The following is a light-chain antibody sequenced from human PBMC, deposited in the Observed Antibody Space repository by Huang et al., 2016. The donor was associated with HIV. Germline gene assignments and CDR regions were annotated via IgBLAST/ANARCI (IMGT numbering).Light chain of an antibody. CDR3: QQRSKWPLT. CDR2: DAS. CDR1: QSVSDF. V-gene: IGKV3-11*01. Sequence: EIVLTQSPATLSLSPGQRVTLSFRASQSVSDFLAWYQQKPGQAPRLLIYDASKRATGIPARFSGSGAGTDFTLTISSLEHEDFAVYYCQQRSKWPLTFGGGTKVESK. J-gene: IGKJ4*01.